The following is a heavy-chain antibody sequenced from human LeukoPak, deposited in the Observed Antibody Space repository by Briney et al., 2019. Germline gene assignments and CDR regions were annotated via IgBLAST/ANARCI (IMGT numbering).Heavy chain of an antibody. D-gene: IGHD3-10*01. CDR2: ISSSSSYI. CDR3: ARDKYYYGSGSSPFDY. Sequence: SGGSLRLSCAASGFTFSSYSMNWVRQAPGKGLEWVPSISSSSSYIYYADSVKGRFTISRDNAKNSLYLQMNSLRAEDTAVYYCARDKYYYGSGSSPFDYWGQGTLVTVSS. J-gene: IGHJ4*02. CDR1: GFTFSSYS. V-gene: IGHV3-21*01.